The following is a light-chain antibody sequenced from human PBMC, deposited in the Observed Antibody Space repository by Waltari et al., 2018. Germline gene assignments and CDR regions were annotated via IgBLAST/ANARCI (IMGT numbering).Light chain of an antibody. Sequence: DIQLTQSPSSLSASVGDRVTITCQASQGISNFLNWDQQKPGKAPKLLIYDASNLEAGVPSRFSGSGSGTDFTFTINSLQPEDIATYYCQQYGNLRTFGQGTRLEIK. CDR3: QQYGNLRT. J-gene: IGKJ5*01. CDR1: QGISNF. V-gene: IGKV1-33*01. CDR2: DAS.